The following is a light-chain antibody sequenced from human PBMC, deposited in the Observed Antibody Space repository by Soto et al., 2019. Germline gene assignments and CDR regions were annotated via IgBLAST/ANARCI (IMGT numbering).Light chain of an antibody. V-gene: IGKV3-20*01. J-gene: IGKJ4*01. Sequence: EIVLTQSPGTLSLSPGERATLSCRASQSVSSSYLAWYQQKPGQAPRLLIYRASSRPTGIPDRFSGSWSGTDFTLTISRLEPEDFAVYYCQQYDNSPLTFGGGTKVDI. CDR1: QSVSSSY. CDR2: RAS. CDR3: QQYDNSPLT.